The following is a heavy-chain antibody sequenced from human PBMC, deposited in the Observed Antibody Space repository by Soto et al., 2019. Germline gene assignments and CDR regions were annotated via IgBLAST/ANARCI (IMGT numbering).Heavy chain of an antibody. D-gene: IGHD5-12*01. CDR2: ISSSGSTI. J-gene: IGHJ6*03. CDR1: GFTFSDYY. Sequence: QVQLVESGGGLVKPGGSLRLSCAASGFTFSDYYMSWIRQAPGKGLEWVSYISSSGSTIYYADSVKGRFTISRDNAKNSLYLQMNSLRAEDTAVYYCAGKAHIVATVDYYMDVWGKGTTVTVSS. V-gene: IGHV3-11*01. CDR3: AGKAHIVATVDYYMDV.